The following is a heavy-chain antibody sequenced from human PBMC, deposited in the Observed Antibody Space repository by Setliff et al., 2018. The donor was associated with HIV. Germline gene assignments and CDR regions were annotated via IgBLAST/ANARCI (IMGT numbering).Heavy chain of an antibody. CDR3: TRRAGYTSSWYREDYYYMDV. CDR2: IDTNGNT. D-gene: IGHD6-13*01. V-gene: IGHV3-13*01. CDR1: GFTFSSYA. J-gene: IGHJ6*03. Sequence: GGSLRLSCAASGFTFSSYAMSWVRQAPGKGLEWVSAIDTNGNTYYPGSVKGRFTISRENAKNSLYLQMNSLRAGDTAVYYCTRRAGYTSSWYREDYYYMDVWGKGTTVTVSS.